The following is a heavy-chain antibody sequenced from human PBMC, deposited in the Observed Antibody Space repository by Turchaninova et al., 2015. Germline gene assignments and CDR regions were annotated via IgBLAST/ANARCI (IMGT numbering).Heavy chain of an antibody. J-gene: IGHJ4*02. D-gene: IGHD6-19*01. CDR1: GLPFSIYY. Sequence: EVQLLESGGGLVRTVGSPRLSAVASGLPFSIYYMSWVRQAPGKGLEWVSAISPSGSTTFYEDSIKGRFTISRDNSQNTLYLQMNSLRAQDTAVYYCAKGRYTSGWPYDYWGRGTLVTVSS. V-gene: IGHV3-23*01. CDR2: ISPSGSTT. CDR3: AKGRYTSGWPYDY.